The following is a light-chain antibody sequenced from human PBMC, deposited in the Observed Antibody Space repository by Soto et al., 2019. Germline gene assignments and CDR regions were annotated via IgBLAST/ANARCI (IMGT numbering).Light chain of an antibody. Sequence: ETVMTQSPATLSVSPGERATLSCRASQSVSSNLAWYQQKPGQAPRLLIYGASTGATGSPARFSGSGSGTEFTLNISSLQSEDFAVYYCQQYNNWPLTFGGGTKVDIK. CDR1: QSVSSN. V-gene: IGKV3-15*01. CDR3: QQYNNWPLT. CDR2: GAS. J-gene: IGKJ4*01.